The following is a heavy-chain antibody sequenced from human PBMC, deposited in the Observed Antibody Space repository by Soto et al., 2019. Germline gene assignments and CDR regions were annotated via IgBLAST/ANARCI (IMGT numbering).Heavy chain of an antibody. D-gene: IGHD1-26*01. Sequence: QVQLQESGPGLVKPSQTLSLTCTVSGGSISSGDYYWSWIRQPPGKGLEWIGYIYYSGSPYYNPSRKSRITISLDTSKNQFSLELSSVTAADTAVYCSAGWELLRGVDYWGQGTLVTVSS. J-gene: IGHJ4*02. CDR2: IYYSGSP. V-gene: IGHV4-30-4*01. CDR3: AGWELLRGVDY. CDR1: GGSISSGDYY.